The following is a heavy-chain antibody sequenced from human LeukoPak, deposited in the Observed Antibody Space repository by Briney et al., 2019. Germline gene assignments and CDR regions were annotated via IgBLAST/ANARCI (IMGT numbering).Heavy chain of an antibody. J-gene: IGHJ5*02. CDR2: IKQDGSEK. D-gene: IGHD3-3*01. V-gene: IGHV3-7*01. CDR3: ARDQPFWSGYNWFDP. Sequence: PGGSLRLSCAASGFTFSDYYMTWIRQAPGKGLEWVANIKQDGSEKYYVDSVKGRFTISRDNAKNSLYLQMNSLRAEDTAVYYCARDQPFWSGYNWFDPWGQGTLVTVSS. CDR1: GFTFSDYY.